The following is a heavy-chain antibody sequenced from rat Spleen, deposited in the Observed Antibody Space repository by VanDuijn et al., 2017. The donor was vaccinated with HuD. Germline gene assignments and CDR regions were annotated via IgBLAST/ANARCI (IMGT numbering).Heavy chain of an antibody. Sequence: EVHLVESGGGLVQPGRSLKLSCVASGFTFNNYWMTWIRQAPGKGLEWVASITNAAGKVHYPDSVKGRFTISRDTAQNTLFLQMDNLRSEDTATYYCVKDRGEYNNLFDYWGQGTLVTVSS. V-gene: IGHV5-31*01. J-gene: IGHJ3*01. CDR2: ITNAAGKV. CDR1: GFTFNNYW. D-gene: IGHD1-10*01. CDR3: VKDRGEYNNLFDY.